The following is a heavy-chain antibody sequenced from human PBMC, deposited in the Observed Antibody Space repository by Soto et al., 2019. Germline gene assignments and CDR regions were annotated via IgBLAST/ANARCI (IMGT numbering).Heavy chain of an antibody. J-gene: IGHJ2*01. V-gene: IGHV4-59*08. CDR2: IHYSGST. Sequence: QVQLQESGPGLVKPSETLSLTCTVSGGSISTYYWSWIRQPPGKGLEWIGYIHYSGSTNYNPSLKSRFAISVDTSNNQFSLKLTSVTAADTAVYYCARRYYGGNYWYFDLWGRGTLVTVSS. D-gene: IGHD4-17*01. CDR3: ARRYYGGNYWYFDL. CDR1: GGSISTYY.